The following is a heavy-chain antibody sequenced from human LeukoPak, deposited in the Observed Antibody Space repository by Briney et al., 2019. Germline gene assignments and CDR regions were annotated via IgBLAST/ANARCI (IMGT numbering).Heavy chain of an antibody. CDR3: ARAYSSSSRGYYYYYYMDV. CDR1: GGTFSSYA. D-gene: IGHD6-6*01. CDR2: IIPILGIA. V-gene: IGHV1-69*04. J-gene: IGHJ6*03. Sequence: GASVKVSCKASGGTFSSYAISWVRQAPGQGLEWMGRIIPILGIANYAQKFQGRVTITADKSTSTAYMELSSLRSEDTAVYYCARAYSSSSRGYYYYYYMDVWGKGTTVTVSS.